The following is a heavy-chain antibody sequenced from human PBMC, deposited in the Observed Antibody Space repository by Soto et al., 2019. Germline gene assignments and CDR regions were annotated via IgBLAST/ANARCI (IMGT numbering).Heavy chain of an antibody. Sequence: GGSLRLSCAASGFTFTSYWMNWVRQAPGKGLEWVANIKQDGSEKYYVDSVKGRFTISRDNAKNSLYLQMNSLRAEDTAVYYCARAGSRPAAYYYYGVDVCGQGTTVTVSS. CDR3: ARAGSRPAAYYYYGVDV. V-gene: IGHV3-7*01. CDR2: IKQDGSEK. CDR1: GFTFTSYW. J-gene: IGHJ6*02.